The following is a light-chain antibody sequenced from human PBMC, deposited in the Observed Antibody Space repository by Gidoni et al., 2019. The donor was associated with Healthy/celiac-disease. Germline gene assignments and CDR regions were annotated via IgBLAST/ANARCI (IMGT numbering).Light chain of an antibody. V-gene: IGKV1-39*01. J-gene: IGKJ4*01. CDR2: AAS. CDR3: QQSYSTLT. CDR1: QSISSY. Sequence: DIQMTKSPSSLSASVGDRVTITCRASQSISSYLNWYQQKPGKAPKLLIYAASSLQSGVPSRFSGSGSGTDFTLTISSLQPEDFATYYCQQSYSTLTFGGWTKVEIK.